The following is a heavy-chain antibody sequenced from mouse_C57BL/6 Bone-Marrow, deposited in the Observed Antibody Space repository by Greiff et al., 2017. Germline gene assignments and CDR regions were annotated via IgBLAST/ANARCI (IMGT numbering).Heavy chain of an antibody. CDR2: IYPGNSDT. D-gene: IGHD1-1*01. Sequence: DVKLQESGTVLARPGASVKMSCKTSGYTFTSYWMHWVKQRPGQGLEWIGAIYPGNSDTSYNQKFKGKAKLTAVTSASTAYMELSSLTNEDSAVYYCTTPSGYYGSSLAYWGQGTLVTVSA. CDR3: TTPSGYYGSSLAY. CDR1: GYTFTSYW. J-gene: IGHJ3*01. V-gene: IGHV1-5*01.